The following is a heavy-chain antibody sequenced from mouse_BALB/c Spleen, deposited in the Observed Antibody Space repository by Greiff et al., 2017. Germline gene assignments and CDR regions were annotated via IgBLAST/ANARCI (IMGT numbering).Heavy chain of an antibody. CDR3: ARTKGMDY. CDR2: IYPGGGYT. Sequence: VMLVESGAELVRPGTSVKISCKASGYTFTNYWLGWVKQRPGHGLEWIGDIYPGGGYTNYNEKFKGKATLTADTSSSTAYMQLSSLTSEDSAVYFCARTKGMDYWGQGTSVTVSS. V-gene: IGHV1-63*02. CDR1: GYTFTNYW. J-gene: IGHJ4*01.